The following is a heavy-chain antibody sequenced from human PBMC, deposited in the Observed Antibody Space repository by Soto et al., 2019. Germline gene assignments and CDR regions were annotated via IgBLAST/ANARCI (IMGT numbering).Heavy chain of an antibody. CDR1: GGTSSSYA. CDR2: IIPIFGTA. CDR3: ARDRGYSYGLTPFDY. J-gene: IGHJ4*02. V-gene: IGHV1-69*13. Sequence: SVKVSCKASGGTSSSYAISWVRQAPGQGLEWMGGIIPIFGTANYAQKFQGRVTITADESTSTAYMELSSLRSEDTAVYYCARDRGYSYGLTPFDYWGQGTLVTVS. D-gene: IGHD5-18*01.